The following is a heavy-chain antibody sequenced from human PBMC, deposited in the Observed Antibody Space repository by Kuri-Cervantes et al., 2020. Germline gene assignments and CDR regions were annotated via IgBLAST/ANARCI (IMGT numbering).Heavy chain of an antibody. CDR1: GYTFTSYA. CDR3: ARRSSGYEGGDWFDP. V-gene: IGHV1-69*06. J-gene: IGHJ5*02. D-gene: IGHD5-12*01. CDR2: IIPIFGTA. Sequence: SVKVSCKASGYTFTSYAMHWVRQAPGQRLEWMGGIIPIFGTANYAQKFQGRVTITADKSTSTAYMELSSLRSEDTAVYYCARRSSGYEGGDWFDPWGQGTLVTVSS.